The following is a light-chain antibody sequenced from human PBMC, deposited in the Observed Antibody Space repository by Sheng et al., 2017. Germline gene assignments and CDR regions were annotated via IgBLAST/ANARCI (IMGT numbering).Light chain of an antibody. Sequence: EIVMTQSPASLSVSPGERVTLSCSASQSVSSNLAWYQQTLGQAPRLLIYGASSRATGVPARFSGSGSGTEFTLSISSLQSEDFAVYFCQQYKNWPLTFGGGTKLEIK. CDR2: GAS. CDR1: QSVSSN. CDR3: QQYKNWPLT. J-gene: IGKJ4*01. V-gene: IGKV3-15*01.